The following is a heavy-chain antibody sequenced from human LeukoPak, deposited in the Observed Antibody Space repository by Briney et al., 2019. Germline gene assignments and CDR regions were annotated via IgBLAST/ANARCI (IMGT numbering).Heavy chain of an antibody. CDR1: GFTFSSYW. J-gene: IGHJ3*02. Sequence: GGSLRLSCAASGFTFSSYWMSWVRQAPGKGLEWVANIKQDGSEKYYVDSVKGRFTISRDNAKNSLYLQMNSLRAEDTAVYYCARDLQHEDFDWLLYAFDIWGQGTMVTVSS. CDR2: IKQDGSEK. D-gene: IGHD3-9*01. V-gene: IGHV3-7*01. CDR3: ARDLQHEDFDWLLYAFDI.